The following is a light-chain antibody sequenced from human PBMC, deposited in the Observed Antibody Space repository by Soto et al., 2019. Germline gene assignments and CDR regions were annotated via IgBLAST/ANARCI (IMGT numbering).Light chain of an antibody. CDR1: DNIGSN. CDR3: QQSYSTLIT. Sequence: DIQLTQSPASLSASVGDRVTSTCRASDNIGSNLNWYQHQTGKAPKLLIYAASSLQSGVPSRFSGSGSGTDFTLTISSLQPEDFATYYCQQSYSTLITFGQGTRREIK. CDR2: AAS. V-gene: IGKV1-39*01. J-gene: IGKJ5*01.